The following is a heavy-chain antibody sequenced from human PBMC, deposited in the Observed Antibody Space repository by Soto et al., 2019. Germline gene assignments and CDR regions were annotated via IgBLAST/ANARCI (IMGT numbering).Heavy chain of an antibody. V-gene: IGHV4-30-2*01. CDR1: GGSISSGGYS. CDR3: ARGKRLGELSIPDY. Sequence: KASETLSLTCAVSGGSISSGGYSWSWIRQPPGKGLEWIGYIYHSGSTYYNPSLKSRVTISVDRSKNQFPLKLSSVTAADTAVYYCARGKRLGELSIPDYWGQGTLVTVSS. J-gene: IGHJ4*02. D-gene: IGHD3-16*02. CDR2: IYHSGST.